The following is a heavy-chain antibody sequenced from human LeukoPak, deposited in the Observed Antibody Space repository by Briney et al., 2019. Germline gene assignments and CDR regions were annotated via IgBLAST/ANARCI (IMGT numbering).Heavy chain of an antibody. CDR3: ARHPPAQTGIAPLGWFDP. V-gene: IGHV4-39*07. Sequence: SETLSLTCTVSGGSISSGSSYWGWIRQPPGKGLEWIGTIYYSGSTYYNPSLKSRVTISVDTSKNQFSLKLSSVTAADTAVYYCARHPPAQTGIAPLGWFDPWGQGTLVTVSS. CDR2: IYYSGST. J-gene: IGHJ5*02. CDR1: GGSISSGSSY. D-gene: IGHD3-9*01.